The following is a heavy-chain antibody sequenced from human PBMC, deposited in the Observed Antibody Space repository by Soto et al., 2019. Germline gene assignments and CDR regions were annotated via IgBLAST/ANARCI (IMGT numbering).Heavy chain of an antibody. CDR2: IRSKANNYAT. CDR1: GFTFSASA. J-gene: IGHJ4*02. CDR3: TKQIYGGNS. Sequence: GGSLRLSCATSGFTFSASAMHWVRQVSGKGLEWIARIRSKANNYATTYAASVKGRFTISRDDSENTVYLQMNSLKTEDTAIYYCTKQIYGGNSWGQGALVTVSS. V-gene: IGHV3-73*01. D-gene: IGHD2-21*02.